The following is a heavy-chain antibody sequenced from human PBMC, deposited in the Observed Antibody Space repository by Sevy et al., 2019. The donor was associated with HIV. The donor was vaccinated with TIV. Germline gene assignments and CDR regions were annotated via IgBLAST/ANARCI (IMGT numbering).Heavy chain of an antibody. CDR2: ISNYNTNT. D-gene: IGHD3-3*01. CDR3: AGVGYDDRKLDY. V-gene: IGHV1-18*01. Sequence: ASVKVSCKASGYIFINYGITWVRQAPGQGLEWMGWISNYNTNTNYAQKLQGRVTMTTDTSTSTAYMDLRSLGSDDTAGYYCAGVGYDDRKLDYWGPGTLVTVPS. J-gene: IGHJ4*02. CDR1: GYIFINYG.